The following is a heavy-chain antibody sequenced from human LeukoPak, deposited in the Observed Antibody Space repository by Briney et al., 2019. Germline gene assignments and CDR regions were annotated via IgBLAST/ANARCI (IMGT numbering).Heavy chain of an antibody. CDR3: ASAGTRISFDY. D-gene: IGHD6-13*01. Sequence: GGSLRLSCAASGFTFSSYAMSWVRQAPGKGLEWVSGINDGGDSTYYADSVKGRFTISRDNSKNTLYLQMNGLRAEDTAVYYCASAGTRISFDYWGQGTPVTVSS. J-gene: IGHJ4*02. CDR2: INDGGDST. V-gene: IGHV3-23*01. CDR1: GFTFSSYA.